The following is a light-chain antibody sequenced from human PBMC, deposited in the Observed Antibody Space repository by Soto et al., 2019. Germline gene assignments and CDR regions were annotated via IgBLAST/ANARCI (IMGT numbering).Light chain of an antibody. CDR1: SSDVGGYDY. V-gene: IGLV2-14*01. J-gene: IGLJ1*01. CDR2: DDS. CDR3: SSYTSSGPSFV. Sequence: QSALTQPASVSGSPGQSITISCTGTSSDVGGYDYVSWYQQHPGKAPKLMIYDDSNRPSGVSDRFSGSKSGNTASLTISGLQAEDEADYYCSSYTSSGPSFVFGAGTKLTVL.